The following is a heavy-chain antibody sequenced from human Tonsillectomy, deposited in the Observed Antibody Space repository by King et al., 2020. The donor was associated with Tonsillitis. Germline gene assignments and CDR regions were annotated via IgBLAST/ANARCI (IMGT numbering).Heavy chain of an antibody. J-gene: IGHJ6*02. D-gene: IGHD1-1*01. V-gene: IGHV3-23*04. Sequence: VQLVESGGGLVQPGGSLRLSCAASGFTFSSYAMSWVRQAPGKGLEWVSAISGSGGSTYYADSGKGRFTISIDNSKNTLYLQMNSLRAEDTAVYYCAKTTRLEDYYYGMDVWGQGTTVTVSS. CDR2: ISGSGGST. CDR1: GFTFSSYA. CDR3: AKTTRLEDYYYGMDV.